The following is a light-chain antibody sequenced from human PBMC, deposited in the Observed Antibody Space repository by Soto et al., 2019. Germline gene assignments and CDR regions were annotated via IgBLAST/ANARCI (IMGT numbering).Light chain of an antibody. J-gene: IGKJ4*01. CDR3: QKYSYWSSLT. CDR1: QSVSSY. CDR2: DIF. Sequence: EIVLPQSPATLSLSPGERATLSCRASQSVSSYLAWYQQKPGQAPRLVIYDIFTRATGVPTRISGSGSGTEFTLTIRSLQSEDLAVYYCQKYSYWSSLTFGGGTKVDIK. V-gene: IGKV3D-15*01.